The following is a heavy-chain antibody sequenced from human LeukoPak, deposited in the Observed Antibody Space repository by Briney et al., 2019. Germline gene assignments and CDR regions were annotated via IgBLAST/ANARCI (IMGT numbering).Heavy chain of an antibody. V-gene: IGHV4-59*01. Sequence: PSETLSLTCTVSGGSMSSYYWNWVRQPPGKGLEWIGNIYFSGSTDYSPSLKSRVTISLDTSKFQFSLRLNSVTAADTAVYYCARADPNASGYFYRFNWFDPWGQGTLVTVSS. D-gene: IGHD3-10*01. CDR2: IYFSGST. CDR3: ARADPNASGYFYRFNWFDP. CDR1: GGSMSSYY. J-gene: IGHJ5*02.